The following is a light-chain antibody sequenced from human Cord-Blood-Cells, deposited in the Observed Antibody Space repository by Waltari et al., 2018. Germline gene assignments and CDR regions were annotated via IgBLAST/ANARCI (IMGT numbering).Light chain of an antibody. CDR3: QQYNSYCQT. V-gene: IGKV1-5*01. Sequence: DIQMTQSPSTLSASVGDRVTITCRASQSISSWLAWYQQKPGKAPKLLIYDASSLESGFPSRFGGRGAGTEFTLTISSMQPDDFATYYCQQYNSYCQTFGQGTKVEIK. J-gene: IGKJ1*01. CDR1: QSISSW. CDR2: DAS.